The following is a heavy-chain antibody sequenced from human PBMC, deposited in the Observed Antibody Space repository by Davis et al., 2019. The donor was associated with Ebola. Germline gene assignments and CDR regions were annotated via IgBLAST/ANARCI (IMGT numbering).Heavy chain of an antibody. D-gene: IGHD6-19*01. Sequence: ASVKVSCKASGYTFTGYYMHWVRQAPGQRLERMGWINAGNGNTKYSQKFQGRVTITRDTSASTAYMELSSLRSEDTAVYYCAVFSSGWYLSSWGQGTLVTVSS. CDR1: GYTFTGYY. CDR2: INAGNGNT. J-gene: IGHJ5*02. CDR3: AVFSSGWYLSS. V-gene: IGHV1-3*01.